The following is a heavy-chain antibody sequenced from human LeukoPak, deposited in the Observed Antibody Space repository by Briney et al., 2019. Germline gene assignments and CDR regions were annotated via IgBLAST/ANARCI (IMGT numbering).Heavy chain of an antibody. D-gene: IGHD1-26*01. CDR2: IYPGDSAT. J-gene: IGHJ6*02. CDR1: GYSFNTYW. Sequence: GESLKISCEGSGYSFNTYWIGWVRQMPGKGLEWMGLIYPGDSATRYTPSFQGQVTISANKSIGTAYLQWSSLKASDSAVYYCARRDVGKVDVWGQGTTVTVS. V-gene: IGHV5-51*01. CDR3: ARRDVGKVDV.